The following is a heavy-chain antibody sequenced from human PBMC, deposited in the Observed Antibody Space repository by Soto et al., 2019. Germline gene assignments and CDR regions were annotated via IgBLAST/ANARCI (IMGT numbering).Heavy chain of an antibody. Sequence: QVQLQESGPGLVKPSETLSLTCTVSGGSVSSGSYYWSWIRQPPGKGLEWIGYIYYSGSTNYNPSLQSRVTISVDTSKNQFSLKLSSVTAADTAVYYCARGAPYNWFDPWGQGTLVTVSS. V-gene: IGHV4-61*01. D-gene: IGHD1-26*01. CDR1: GGSVSSGSYY. J-gene: IGHJ5*02. CDR3: ARGAPYNWFDP. CDR2: IYYSGST.